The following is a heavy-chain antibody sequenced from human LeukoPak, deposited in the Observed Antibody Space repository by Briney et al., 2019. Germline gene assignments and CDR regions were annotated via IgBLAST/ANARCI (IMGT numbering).Heavy chain of an antibody. CDR3: ARYPDYYDSSGAFDI. D-gene: IGHD3-22*01. V-gene: IGHV3-21*01. Sequence: GGSLRLSCAASGFTFSSYSMNWVRQAPGKGLEWVSSISSSSSYIYYADSVKGRFTISRDNAKNSLYLQMNSLRAEDTAVYYCARYPDYYDSSGAFDIWGQGTMVTVCS. CDR2: ISSSSSYI. J-gene: IGHJ3*02. CDR1: GFTFSSYS.